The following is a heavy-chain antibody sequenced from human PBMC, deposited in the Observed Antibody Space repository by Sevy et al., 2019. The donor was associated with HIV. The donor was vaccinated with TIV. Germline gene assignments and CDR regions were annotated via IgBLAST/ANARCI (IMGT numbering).Heavy chain of an antibody. CDR2: ISSSSDSSRTL. V-gene: IGHV3-48*01. D-gene: IGHD6-19*01. CDR3: AEPGLSGWYFDF. CDR1: GFTFSSYS. J-gene: IGHJ4*01. Sequence: GGSLRLSCVASGFTFSSYSMNWVRQAPGKGLEWVSYISSSSDSSRTLYYADSVKGRFSISRDNAKNSVHLQMTSLRVEDTAGYYCAEPGLSGWYFDFWGHGTLVTVSS.